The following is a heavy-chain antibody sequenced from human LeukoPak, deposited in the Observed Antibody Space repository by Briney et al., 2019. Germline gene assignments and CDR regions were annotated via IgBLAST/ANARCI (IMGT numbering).Heavy chain of an antibody. CDR2: ISDSGSIT. CDR3: AKTYYSSGSYYHFEY. D-gene: IGHD3-10*01. Sequence: GGSLRLSCAASGFAFSSQAMGWVRQAPGKGLEWVSVISDSGSITYYADSVKGRYTISRDNSKNTLYLQMISLRVEDTAVYYCAKTYYSSGSYYHFEYWGQGTQVTVSS. J-gene: IGHJ4*02. V-gene: IGHV3-23*01. CDR1: GFAFSSQA.